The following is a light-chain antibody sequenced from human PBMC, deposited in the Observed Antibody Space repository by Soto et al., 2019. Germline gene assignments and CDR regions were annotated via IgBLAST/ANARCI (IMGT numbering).Light chain of an antibody. J-gene: IGKJ4*02. CDR2: ASS. V-gene: IGKV1-12*01. CDR3: QQTNSLSPLR. CDR1: QRISTW. Sequence: DIQMTQSPSSVSASVGDRVTITCRASQRISTWLAWYQQKPGEAPKLLIYASSRLQSGVPSRFSGSCSGTDFTLTISSLQPEDFATYYCQQTNSLSPLRFGGGTKVDIK.